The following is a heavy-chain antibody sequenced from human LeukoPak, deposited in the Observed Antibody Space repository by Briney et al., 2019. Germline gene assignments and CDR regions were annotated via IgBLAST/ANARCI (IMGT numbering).Heavy chain of an antibody. V-gene: IGHV4-34*01. D-gene: IGHD3-22*01. CDR3: AREGVVVINDAFDI. J-gene: IGHJ3*02. CDR2: INHSGST. Sequence: SETLSLTCAVYGGSFSGYYWSWIRQPPGKGLGWIGEINHSGSTNYNPSLKSRVTISVDTSKNQFSLKLSSVTAADTAVYYCAREGVVVINDAFDIWGQGTMVTVSS. CDR1: GGSFSGYY.